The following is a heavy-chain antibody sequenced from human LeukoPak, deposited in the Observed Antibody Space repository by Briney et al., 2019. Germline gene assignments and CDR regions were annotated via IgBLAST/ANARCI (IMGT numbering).Heavy chain of an antibody. J-gene: IGHJ3*02. CDR3: ARELDTAMVTGYDAFVI. D-gene: IGHD5-18*01. CDR1: GFIFSSYA. Sequence: PGGSLRLSCAASGFIFSSYAMHWVRQAPGKGLEWVANIKQDGSEKYYVDSVKGRFTISRDNAKNSLYLQMNSLRAEDTAVYYCARELDTAMVTGYDAFVIWGQGTMVTVSS. CDR2: IKQDGSEK. V-gene: IGHV3-7*01.